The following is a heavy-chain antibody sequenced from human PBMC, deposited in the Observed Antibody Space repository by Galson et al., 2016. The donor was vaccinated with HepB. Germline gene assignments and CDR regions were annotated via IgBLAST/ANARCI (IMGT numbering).Heavy chain of an antibody. CDR2: TYYRSKWYN. CDR3: ARDRRYRDHLLSGVAHVWGDDAFDI. D-gene: IGHD3-16*01. Sequence: CAISGDSVSSNSAAWNWIRQSPSRGLEWLGRTYYRSKWYNDYAVSVKSRITINPDTSKNQFSLQLNSVTPEDTAVYYCARDRRYRDHLLSGVAHVWGDDAFDIWGQGTLVAVSS. V-gene: IGHV6-1*01. J-gene: IGHJ3*02. CDR1: GDSVSSNSAA.